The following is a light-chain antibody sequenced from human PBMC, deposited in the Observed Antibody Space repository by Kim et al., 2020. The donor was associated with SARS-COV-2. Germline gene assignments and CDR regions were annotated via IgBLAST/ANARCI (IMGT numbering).Light chain of an antibody. Sequence: QSVLTQPPSASGTPGQRVTISCSGSSSNIGINSVYWYQQLPGTAPKLLIYRNNQRPSGVPDRFSGSKSGTSASLAISGLRSEDEANYYCAAWDDSLSGRWVFGGGTKLTVL. J-gene: IGLJ3*02. V-gene: IGLV1-47*01. CDR2: RNN. CDR3: AAWDDSLSGRWV. CDR1: SSNIGINS.